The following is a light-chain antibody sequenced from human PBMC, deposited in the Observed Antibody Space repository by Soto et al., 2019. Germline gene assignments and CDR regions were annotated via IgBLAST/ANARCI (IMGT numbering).Light chain of an antibody. CDR1: SGHSNYA. CDR3: QTWGTGIHV. Sequence: QLVLTQSPSASASLGASVKLTCTLSSGHSNYAIAWHQQQPEKGPRYLMKLNSDGSHFKGDGIPDRFSGSSSGAERYLTISTLQSEDEADYYCQTWGTGIHVFGTGTKVTVL. CDR2: LNSDGSH. J-gene: IGLJ1*01. V-gene: IGLV4-69*01.